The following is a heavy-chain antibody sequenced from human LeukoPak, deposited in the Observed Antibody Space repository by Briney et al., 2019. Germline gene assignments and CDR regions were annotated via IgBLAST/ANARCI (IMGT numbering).Heavy chain of an antibody. D-gene: IGHD5-18*01. J-gene: IGHJ4*02. CDR3: AKSAAAMVTYYFDY. CDR2: ISGSGGST. CDR1: GFTFSNSAISYA. V-gene: IGHV3-23*01. Sequence: SGGSLRLSCAASGFTFSNSAISYAMSWVRQAPGKGLEWVSVISGSGGSTYYADPVKGRFTISRDNSKNTLYLQMSSLRAEDTAVYFCAKSAAAMVTYYFDYWGQGTLVTVSS.